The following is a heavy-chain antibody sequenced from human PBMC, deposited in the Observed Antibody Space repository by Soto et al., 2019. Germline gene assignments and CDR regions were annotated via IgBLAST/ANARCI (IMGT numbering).Heavy chain of an antibody. CDR2: IIPMFDTP. D-gene: IGHD2-15*01. Sequence: QVQLVQSGAEVKKPGSSVKVSCKASGGTFSSDSFSWVRQAPGQGLEWMGGIIPMFDTPIYAQKFQDRVTFTADESTSKAYMQLSRLRSGDTAVYYCARSGGLDRDFNYWGQGSLVTVSS. V-gene: IGHV1-69*12. CDR1: GGTFSSDS. J-gene: IGHJ4*02. CDR3: ARSGGLDRDFNY.